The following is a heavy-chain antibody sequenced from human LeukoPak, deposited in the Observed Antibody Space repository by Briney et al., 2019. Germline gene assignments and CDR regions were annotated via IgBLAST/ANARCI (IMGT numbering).Heavy chain of an antibody. Sequence: PGGSLRLSCAASGFTFSSYSMNWVRQAPGKGLEWVSSISSSSSYIYYADSVKGRFTISRDNTKNSLYLQMNSLRAEDTAVYYCARISTTGTDYWGQGTLVTVSS. V-gene: IGHV3-21*01. CDR2: ISSSSSYI. CDR1: GFTFSSYS. J-gene: IGHJ4*02. D-gene: IGHD1-1*01. CDR3: ARISTTGTDY.